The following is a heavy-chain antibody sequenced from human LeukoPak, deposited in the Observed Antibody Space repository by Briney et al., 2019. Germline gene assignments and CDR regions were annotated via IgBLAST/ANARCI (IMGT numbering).Heavy chain of an antibody. V-gene: IGHV4-39*07. D-gene: IGHD6-19*01. Sequence: SSETLSLTCSVSGGSISLSYYYWGWIRQPPGKALEWIGSVYYSGTTSYNPSLKSRVTISVDMSKNHFSLRLSSVTAADTAMYYCARGTLYSGWSYYFDYWGQGSQVTVSS. CDR3: ARGTLYSGWSYYFDY. J-gene: IGHJ4*02. CDR2: VYYSGTT. CDR1: GGSISLSYYY.